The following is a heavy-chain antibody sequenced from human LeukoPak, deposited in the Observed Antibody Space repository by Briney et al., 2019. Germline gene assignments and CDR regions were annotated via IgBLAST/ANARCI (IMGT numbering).Heavy chain of an antibody. CDR2: ISYDGSNK. Sequence: GRSLRLSCAASGFTFSSYAMQWPRQAPGKGLEWVAVISYDGSNKYYADSVKGRFTISRDNSKHTLYLQMNSLRAEDTAVYYCERDDDDSSGFGDYWGQGTLVTVSS. J-gene: IGHJ4*02. D-gene: IGHD3-22*01. CDR3: ERDDDDSSGFGDY. CDR1: GFTFSSYA. V-gene: IGHV3-30-3*01.